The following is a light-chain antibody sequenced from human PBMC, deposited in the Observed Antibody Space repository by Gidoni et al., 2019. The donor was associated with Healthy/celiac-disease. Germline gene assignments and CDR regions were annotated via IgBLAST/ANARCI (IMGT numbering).Light chain of an antibody. CDR2: DAS. Sequence: IVLTQSPATLSCSPVEVATLTCRASLSVSSYLAWYQQKPGEDPRLLIYDASNRATGIPARFSGSGSGTDFTLTISSLEPEDFAVYYCQQRRNWPPLTFGGGTKVEIK. CDR1: LSVSSY. V-gene: IGKV3-11*01. CDR3: QQRRNWPPLT. J-gene: IGKJ4*01.